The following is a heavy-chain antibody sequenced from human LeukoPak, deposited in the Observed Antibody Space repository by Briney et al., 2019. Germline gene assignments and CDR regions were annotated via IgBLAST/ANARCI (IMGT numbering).Heavy chain of an antibody. CDR1: GGSISSSNW. CDR2: IYHSGST. J-gene: IGHJ4*02. D-gene: IGHD4-23*01. CDR3: ARAGYGGNRFFDY. V-gene: IGHV4-4*02. Sequence: PSGTLSLTCAVSGGSISSSNWWSWVRQPPGKGLEWIGEIYHSGSTNYNPSLKSRVTISVDKSKNQFSLKLSSVTAADTAVYYCARAGYGGNRFFDYWGQGTLVTVSS.